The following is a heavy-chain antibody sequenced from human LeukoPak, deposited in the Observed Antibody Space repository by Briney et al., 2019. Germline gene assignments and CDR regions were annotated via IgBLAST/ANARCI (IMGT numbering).Heavy chain of an antibody. CDR2: IYPGDSYT. Sequence: GESLKISCQGSGYSFTSYWIGWVRQMPGKGLEWMGIIYPGDSYTRYSPSFQGQVTISADKSISTAYLQWSSLKASDTAMYYCARLIRIGRVVTPEGWFDPWGQGTLVTVSS. V-gene: IGHV5-51*01. D-gene: IGHD4-23*01. J-gene: IGHJ5*02. CDR3: ARLIRIGRVVTPEGWFDP. CDR1: GYSFTSYW.